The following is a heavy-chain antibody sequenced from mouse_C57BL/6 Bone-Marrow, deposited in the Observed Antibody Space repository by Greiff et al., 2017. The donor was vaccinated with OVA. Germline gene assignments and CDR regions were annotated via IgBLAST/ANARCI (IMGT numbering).Heavy chain of an antibody. CDR2: INPNNGGT. CDR1: GYTFTDYY. V-gene: IGHV1-26*01. J-gene: IGHJ1*03. D-gene: IGHD3-3*01. CDR3: ARRRDFGRYWYFDV. Sequence: VQLQQSGPELVKPGASVKISCKASGYTFTDYYMNWVKQSHGKSLEWIGDINPNNGGTSYNQKFKGKATLTVAKSSSTAYMELRSLTSEDSAVYYCARRRDFGRYWYFDVWGTGTTVTVSS.